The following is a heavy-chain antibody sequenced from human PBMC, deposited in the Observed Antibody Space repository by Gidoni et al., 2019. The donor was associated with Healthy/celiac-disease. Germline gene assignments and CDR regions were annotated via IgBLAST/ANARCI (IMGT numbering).Heavy chain of an antibody. V-gene: IGHV3-23*01. CDR2: ISGSGGST. CDR3: AKDRDYGDYEFDY. Sequence: EVQLLESGGGLVQPGGSLRISCAASGFTFSSYAMSWVRQAPGKGLEWVSAISGSGGSTYYADSVKGRFTISRDNSKNTLYLQMNSLRAEDTAVYYCAKDRDYGDYEFDYWGQGTLVTVSS. D-gene: IGHD4-17*01. J-gene: IGHJ4*02. CDR1: GFTFSSYA.